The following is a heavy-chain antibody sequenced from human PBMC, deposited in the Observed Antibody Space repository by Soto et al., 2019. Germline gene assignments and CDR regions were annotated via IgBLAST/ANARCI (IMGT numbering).Heavy chain of an antibody. CDR3: ARESEDLTSNFDY. V-gene: IGHV3-21*01. J-gene: IGHJ4*02. CDR1: GFTFTRYS. CDR2: ISSTTNYI. Sequence: GSLRLSCAASGFTFTRYSMNWVRQAPGKGLEWVSSISSTTNYIYYADSMKGRFTVSRDNAKNSVYLEMNSLSAEDTAVYYCARESEDLTSNFDYWGQGTLVTVSS.